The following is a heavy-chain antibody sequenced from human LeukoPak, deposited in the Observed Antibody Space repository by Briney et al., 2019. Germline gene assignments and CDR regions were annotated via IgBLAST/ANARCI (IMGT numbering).Heavy chain of an antibody. D-gene: IGHD4-17*01. CDR2: INWNGGST. Sequence: GGSLRLSCAASGFTFDDYGMSWVRHAPGKGLEWVSGINWNGGSTGYADSVKGRFTISRDNAKDSLYLQMNSLRAEDTALYYCARIFYGDYGIDYWGQGTLVTVSS. V-gene: IGHV3-20*04. CDR3: ARIFYGDYGIDY. J-gene: IGHJ4*02. CDR1: GFTFDDYG.